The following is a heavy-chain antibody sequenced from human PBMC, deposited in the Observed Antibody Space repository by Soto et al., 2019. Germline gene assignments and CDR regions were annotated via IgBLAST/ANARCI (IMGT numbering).Heavy chain of an antibody. D-gene: IGHD3-22*01. CDR1: GYTFTSYG. CDR3: ARDPETYYYDSSGYYSFLDY. Sequence: QVQLVQSGAEVKKPGASVKVSCKASGYTFTSYGISWVRQAPGQGLEWMGWISAYNGNTNYAQKLQGRVTMTTDTSTSTAYMELRSLISDDTAVYYCARDPETYYYDSSGYYSFLDYWGQGTLFTVSS. CDR2: ISAYNGNT. V-gene: IGHV1-18*01. J-gene: IGHJ4*02.